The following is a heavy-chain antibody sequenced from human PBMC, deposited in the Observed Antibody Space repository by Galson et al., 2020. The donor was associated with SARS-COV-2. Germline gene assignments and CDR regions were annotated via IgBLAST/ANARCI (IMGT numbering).Heavy chain of an antibody. Sequence: GGSLRLSCAASGFTFNTYAMHWVRQAPGKGLEFVSTINSNGDTTYYGKSVKGRFSISRDNSDNTLYLQMGSLRPEDSAVYYCARDRDYIFWSGYSMDGWGQGTTVTVSS. D-gene: IGHD3-3*01. J-gene: IGHJ6*02. CDR3: ARDRDYIFWSGYSMDG. CDR2: INSNGDTT. V-gene: IGHV3-64*01. CDR1: GFTFNTYA.